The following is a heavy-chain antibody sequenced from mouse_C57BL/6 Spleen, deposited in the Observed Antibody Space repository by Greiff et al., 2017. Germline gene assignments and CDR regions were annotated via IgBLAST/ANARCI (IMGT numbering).Heavy chain of an antibody. Sequence: VQLQQSGPGLVQPSQSLSITCTVSGFSLTSYGVHWVRQSPGKGLEWLGVIWRGGSTDYNAAFMSRLSITKDNSKSQVFLKMNSLQADDTAIYDSAKVYYGRSLSYWYFDVWGTGTTVTVSS. CDR1: GFSLTSYG. D-gene: IGHD1-1*01. J-gene: IGHJ1*03. CDR3: AKVYYGRSLSYWYFDV. V-gene: IGHV2-5*01. CDR2: IWRGGST.